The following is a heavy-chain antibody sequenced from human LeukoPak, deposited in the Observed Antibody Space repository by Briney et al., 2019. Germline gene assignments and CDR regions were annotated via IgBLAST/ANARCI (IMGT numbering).Heavy chain of an antibody. J-gene: IGHJ4*02. V-gene: IGHV4-59*08. CDR1: DVSISDYY. CDR3: ARHAFASPLDI. CDR2: IYHTGDS. Sequence: SETLSLTCAVSDVSISDYYWSWIRQPPGKGLEWIGHIYHTGDSNQNPSLKGRVTVTLDTPKNQVPLKVTSVTAADTAVYYCARHAFASPLDIWGQGTVVTVSS. D-gene: IGHD2-21*01.